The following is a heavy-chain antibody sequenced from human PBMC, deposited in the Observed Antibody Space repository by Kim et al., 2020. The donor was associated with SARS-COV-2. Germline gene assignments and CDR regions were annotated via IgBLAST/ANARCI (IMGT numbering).Heavy chain of an antibody. CDR3: ARGRVDIVATMRRGFDY. J-gene: IGHJ4*02. Sequence: SQTLSLTCAISGDSVSSNSAAWNWIRQSPSRGLEWLGRTYYRSKWYNDYAVSVKSRITINPDTSKNQFSLQLNSVTPEDTAVYYCARGRVDIVATMRRGFDYWGQGTLVTVSS. D-gene: IGHD5-12*01. V-gene: IGHV6-1*01. CDR2: TYYRSKWYN. CDR1: GDSVSSNSAA.